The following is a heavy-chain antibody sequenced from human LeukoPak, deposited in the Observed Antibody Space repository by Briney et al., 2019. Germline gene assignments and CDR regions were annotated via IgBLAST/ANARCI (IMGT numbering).Heavy chain of an antibody. J-gene: IGHJ4*02. V-gene: IGHV1-8*01. CDR2: MNPDSGNA. Sequence: ASVKVSCKASGYTFTDCDINWVRQAPGQGHEWMGWMNPDSGNAGYAQKFQVRVSMTRDTSISTAYMELSSLRYEDTAVYYCVRNSDYWSGYFPFWGQGTLVTVSS. CDR1: GYTFTDCD. D-gene: IGHD3-3*01. CDR3: VRNSDYWSGYFPF.